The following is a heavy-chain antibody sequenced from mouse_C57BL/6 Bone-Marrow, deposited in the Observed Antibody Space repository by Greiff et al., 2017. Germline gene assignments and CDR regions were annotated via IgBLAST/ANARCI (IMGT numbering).Heavy chain of an antibody. J-gene: IGHJ1*03. CDR2: IDPENGDT. D-gene: IGHD1-1*01. Sequence: VQLKESGAELVRPGASVKLSCTASGFNIKDDYMHWVKQRPEQGLEWIGWIDPENGDTEYASKFQGKATITADTSSNTAYLQISSLTSEDTAVYYCTTRVYYGSRYGYFDVWGTGTTVTVSS. CDR3: TTRVYYGSRYGYFDV. V-gene: IGHV14-4*01. CDR1: GFNIKDDY.